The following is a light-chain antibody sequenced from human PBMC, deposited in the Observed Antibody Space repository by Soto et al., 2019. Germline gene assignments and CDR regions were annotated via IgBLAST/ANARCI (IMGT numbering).Light chain of an antibody. CDR3: QTWDTGIRV. CDR1: SGHNTYA. J-gene: IGLJ3*02. CDR2: VNSDGSH. Sequence: QSVLTQSPSASASLGASVKLTCTLSSGHNTYAIAWHQQQPEKGPRFLMSVNSDGSHTKGDGIPDRFSGSSSGSERYLTISSLQSEDEADYYCQTWDTGIRVFGGGTKVTVL. V-gene: IGLV4-69*01.